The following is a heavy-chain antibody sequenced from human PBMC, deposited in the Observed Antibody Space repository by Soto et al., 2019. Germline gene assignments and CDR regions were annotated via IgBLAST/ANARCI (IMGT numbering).Heavy chain of an antibody. Sequence: PENLPLTYSVSGGSISSYYWSWIRQPPGKGLEWIGYIYYSGSTNYNPSLKSRVTISVDTSKNQFSLKLSSVTAADTAVYYCARDGRDGRADYYDSSGYAFDIWGQGTMGT. CDR2: IYYSGST. V-gene: IGHV4-59*01. CDR3: ARDGRDGRADYYDSSGYAFDI. D-gene: IGHD3-22*01. CDR1: GGSISSYY. J-gene: IGHJ3*02.